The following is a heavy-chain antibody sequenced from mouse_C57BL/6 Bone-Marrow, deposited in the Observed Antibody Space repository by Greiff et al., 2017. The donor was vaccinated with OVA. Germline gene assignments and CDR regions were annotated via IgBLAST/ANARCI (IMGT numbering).Heavy chain of an antibody. CDR2: ISNLAYSI. CDR3: ARRNSYYFDY. CDR1: GFTFSDYG. Sequence: EVKLMESGGGLVQPGGSLKLSCAASGFTFSDYGMAWVRQAPRKGPEWVAFISNLAYSIYYADTVTGRFTISRENAKNTLYLEMSSLRSEDTAMYYCARRNSYYFDYWGQGTTLTVSS. J-gene: IGHJ2*01. V-gene: IGHV5-15*01.